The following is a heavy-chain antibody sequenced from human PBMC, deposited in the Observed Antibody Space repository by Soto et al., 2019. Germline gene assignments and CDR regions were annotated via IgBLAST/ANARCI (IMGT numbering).Heavy chain of an antibody. V-gene: IGHV3-30-3*01. CDR1: GFTFSSYA. D-gene: IGHD3-22*01. CDR3: ATFKSASSGYYFATDAFDI. Sequence: QVQLVESGGGVVQPGRSLRLSCAASGFTFSSYAMYWVRQAPGKGLEWVAVISYDGSNKYYADSVKGRFTISRDNSKNTLYLQMNSLRAEDTAVYYCATFKSASSGYYFATDAFDIWGQGTMVTVSS. CDR2: ISYDGSNK. J-gene: IGHJ3*02.